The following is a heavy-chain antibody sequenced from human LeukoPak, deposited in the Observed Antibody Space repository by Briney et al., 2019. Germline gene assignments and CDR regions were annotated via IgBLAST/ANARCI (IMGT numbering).Heavy chain of an antibody. CDR2: ISYDGSNK. V-gene: IGHV3-30*03. CDR1: GFTFSSYG. Sequence: GGSLRLSCAASGFTFSSYGMHWVRQAPGKGLEWVAVISYDGSNKYYADSVKGRFTISRDNSKNTLYLQMNSLRAEDTAVYYCARDHPRSGRDYNDYYYGTDVWGQGTTVTVSS. CDR3: ARDHPRSGRDYNDYYYGTDV. J-gene: IGHJ6*02. D-gene: IGHD3-10*01.